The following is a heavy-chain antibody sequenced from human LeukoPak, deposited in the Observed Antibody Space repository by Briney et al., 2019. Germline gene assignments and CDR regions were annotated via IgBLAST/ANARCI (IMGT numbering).Heavy chain of an antibody. CDR3: ARCRPGSSSWYGPPPIDY. V-gene: IGHV3-48*04. Sequence: GGSLRLSCAASGFNFSIYSMNWVRQAPGKGLEWVSYITRSSTTIYYADSVKGRFTISRDNAKNSLYLQMSGLRAEDTAVYYCARCRPGSSSWYGPPPIDYWGQGTLVTVSS. CDR1: GFNFSIYS. D-gene: IGHD6-13*01. J-gene: IGHJ4*02. CDR2: ITRSSTTI.